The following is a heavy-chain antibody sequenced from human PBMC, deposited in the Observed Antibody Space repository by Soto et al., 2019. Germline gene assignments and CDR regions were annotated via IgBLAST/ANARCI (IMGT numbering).Heavy chain of an antibody. Sequence: QEQLVESGGGVVQPGKSLRLSCAASRFAFSSYAMHWVRQAPGKGLEWLAVISYDGGYENYADSVKGRFTVSRDNSENALLLQSNILRPEDTALYYCAKGTTVTPWRYLDLWGQGTLVTVSS. CDR3: AKGTTVTPWRYLDL. V-gene: IGHV3-30*18. J-gene: IGHJ2*01. CDR1: RFAFSSYA. D-gene: IGHD4-17*01. CDR2: ISYDGGYE.